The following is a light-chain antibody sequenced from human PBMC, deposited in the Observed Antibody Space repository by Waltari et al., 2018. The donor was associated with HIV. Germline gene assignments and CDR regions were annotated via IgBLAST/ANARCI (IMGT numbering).Light chain of an antibody. CDR3: HSHAGNLGV. CDR1: SSNIGAGHA. V-gene: IGLV1-40*01. CDR2: VNS. J-gene: IGLJ3*02. Sequence: QSVLTQPPSVSGAPGQRVTIFCTGSSSNIGAGHAALWYRLLPGNAPKGVIFVNSDRPAGVPARFSGSRSGTSASLAINELRAEDEADYYCHSHAGNLGVFGGGTKVTVL.